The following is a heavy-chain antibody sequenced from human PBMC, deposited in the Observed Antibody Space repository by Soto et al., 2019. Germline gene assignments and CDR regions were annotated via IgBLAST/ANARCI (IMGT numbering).Heavy chain of an antibody. CDR1: GLTCGSYV. J-gene: IGHJ4*02. CDR3: AKDRARSMRRDGYNTPGFDY. D-gene: IGHD5-12*01. Sequence: HSSAAAGLTCGSYVMHRVSKDKGKGLEGVAVISYDGSNKYYADSVKGRFTISRDNSKNTLYLQMNSLRAEDTAVYYCAKDRARSMRRDGYNTPGFDYWGQATLVTVSS. V-gene: IGHV3-30*18. CDR2: ISYDGSNK.